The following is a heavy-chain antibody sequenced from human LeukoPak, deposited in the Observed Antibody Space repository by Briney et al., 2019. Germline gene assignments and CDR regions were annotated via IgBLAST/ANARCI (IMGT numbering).Heavy chain of an antibody. CDR2: ISAYNGNT. Sequence: ASVKVSCKASGYTFTSYGIGWVRQAPGQGLEWMGRISAYNGNTNYAQKLQGRVTMTTDTSTSTAYMELRSLRSDDTAVYYCARAGIVANYYYGMDVWGQGTTVTVSS. J-gene: IGHJ6*02. D-gene: IGHD2-15*01. CDR1: GYTFTSYG. V-gene: IGHV1-18*01. CDR3: ARAGIVANYYYGMDV.